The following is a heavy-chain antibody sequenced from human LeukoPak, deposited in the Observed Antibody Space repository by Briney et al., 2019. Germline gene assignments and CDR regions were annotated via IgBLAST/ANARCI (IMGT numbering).Heavy chain of an antibody. D-gene: IGHD2-15*01. V-gene: IGHV3-33*01. J-gene: IGHJ4*02. CDR3: ARDQKDNCSGGSCYSVYFDY. CDR1: GFTLSTYG. Sequence: PVGSLRLSSAASGFTLSTYGMRWVPQGPDKGLGWVAVIWFDGSNTYYADSVKGRFTISRDNSQNTLYLQMNSLRAEDTAVYYCARDQKDNCSGGSCYSVYFDYWGQGTLVTVSS. CDR2: IWFDGSNT.